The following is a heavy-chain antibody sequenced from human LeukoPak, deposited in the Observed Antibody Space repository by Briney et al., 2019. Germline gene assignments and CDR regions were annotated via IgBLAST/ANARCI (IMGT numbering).Heavy chain of an antibody. D-gene: IGHD2-15*01. CDR2: INPSGGST. Sequence: ASVKVSCEASGYTFTSYYMHWVRQAPGQGLEWMGIINPSGGSTSYAQKFQGRVTMTRDTSTSTVYMELSSLRSEDTAVYYCARAGYCSGGSCYGALDYWGQGTLVTVSS. V-gene: IGHV1-46*01. CDR3: ARAGYCSGGSCYGALDY. CDR1: GYTFTSYY. J-gene: IGHJ4*02.